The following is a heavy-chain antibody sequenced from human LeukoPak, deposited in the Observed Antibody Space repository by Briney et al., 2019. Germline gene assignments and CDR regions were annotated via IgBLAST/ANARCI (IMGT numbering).Heavy chain of an antibody. CDR3: ARESKTYDGSGYYHDS. CDR2: IYTSGNI. CDR1: GGSLSNYY. V-gene: IGHV4-4*07. J-gene: IGHJ4*02. D-gene: IGHD3-22*01. Sequence: PSETLSLTRTVSGGSLSNYYWSWIRLPAGHGLEWIGRIYTSGNIDYYPSLKSRVTMSVDTSRNQFSLKLWSVTAADTAVFYCARESKTYDGSGYYHDSWGQGTLVTVSS.